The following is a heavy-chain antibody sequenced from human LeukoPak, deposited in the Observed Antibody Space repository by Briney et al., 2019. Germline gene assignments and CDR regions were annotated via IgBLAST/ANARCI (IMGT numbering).Heavy chain of an antibody. CDR1: GFTFSSYW. Sequence: PGGSLRLSCAASGFTFSSYWIHWVRQAPGKGLEWVSGISGSGGNTYYADSVKGRFTVSRDNSKNTLYLQINRLRAEDTAVYYCAKAGSIRFDYWGQGTLVTVSS. CDR3: AKAGSIRFDY. D-gene: IGHD1-26*01. V-gene: IGHV3-23*01. CDR2: ISGSGGNT. J-gene: IGHJ4*02.